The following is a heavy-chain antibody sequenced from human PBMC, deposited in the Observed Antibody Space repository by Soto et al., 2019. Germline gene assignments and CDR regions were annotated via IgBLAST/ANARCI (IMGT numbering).Heavy chain of an antibody. D-gene: IGHD3-22*01. Sequence: PGGSLRLSCAASGFTFSSYSMNWVRQAPGKGLEWVSYISSSSSTIYYADSVKGRFTISRDNAKNSLYLQMNSLRDEDPAVYYCARGGTIRRITMIVVAGGAFDIWGQGTMVTVSS. CDR3: ARGGTIRRITMIVVAGGAFDI. J-gene: IGHJ3*02. CDR1: GFTFSSYS. V-gene: IGHV3-48*02. CDR2: ISSSSSTI.